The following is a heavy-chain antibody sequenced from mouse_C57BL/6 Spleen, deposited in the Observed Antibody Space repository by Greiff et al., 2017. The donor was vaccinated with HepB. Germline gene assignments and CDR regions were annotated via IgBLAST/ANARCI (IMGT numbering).Heavy chain of an antibody. J-gene: IGHJ3*01. Sequence: VQLQQSGPELVKPGASVKISCKASGYAFSSSWMNWVKQRPGKGLEWIGRIYPGDGDTNYNGKFKGKATLTADKSSSTAYMQLSSLTSEDSAVYFCARSRLWAYWGQGTLVTVSA. V-gene: IGHV1-82*01. CDR2: IYPGDGDT. D-gene: IGHD1-1*02. CDR1: GYAFSSSW. CDR3: ARSRLWAY.